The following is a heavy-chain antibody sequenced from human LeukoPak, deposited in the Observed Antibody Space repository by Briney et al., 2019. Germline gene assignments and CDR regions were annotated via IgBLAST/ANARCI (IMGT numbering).Heavy chain of an antibody. V-gene: IGHV1-2*02. CDR3: ARIPRGYSSGWYGSYGVDY. CDR2: INPNSGGT. D-gene: IGHD6-19*01. J-gene: IGHJ4*02. CDR1: GYTFTCYY. Sequence: ASVKVSCKASGYTFTCYYMHWVRQAPGQGLEWMGWINPNSGGTNYAQKFQGRVTMTRDTSISTAYMELSRLRSDDTAVYYCARIPRGYSSGWYGSYGVDYWGQGTLVTVSS.